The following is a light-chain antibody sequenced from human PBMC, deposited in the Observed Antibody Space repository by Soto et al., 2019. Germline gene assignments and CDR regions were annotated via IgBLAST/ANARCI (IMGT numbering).Light chain of an antibody. CDR1: SSDVGAYNY. CDR2: GVS. CDR3: QSYDSSNVV. J-gene: IGLJ2*01. V-gene: IGLV2-14*01. Sequence: QSVLTQPASVSGSPGQSISISCTGTSSDVGAYNYVSWYQQHPGKAPKLMLYGVSNRPSGVSNRFSGSKSGNTASLTISGLRTDDEADYYCQSYDSSNVVFGGGTKLTVL.